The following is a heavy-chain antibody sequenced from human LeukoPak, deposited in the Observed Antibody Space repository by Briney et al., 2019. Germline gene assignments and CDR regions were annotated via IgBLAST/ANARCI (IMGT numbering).Heavy chain of an antibody. D-gene: IGHD3-3*01. V-gene: IGHV3-7*01. Sequence: GGSLRLSCAASGFIFGGYGMIWVPQAPGRGLEWVANTNPDGSIKYYVDSVKGRFTISRDNAKNSLYLQMNSLRAEDTAVYYCVSGFLQWLYWGQGTLVTVSS. CDR3: VSGFLQWLY. CDR2: TNPDGSIK. J-gene: IGHJ4*02. CDR1: GFIFGGYG.